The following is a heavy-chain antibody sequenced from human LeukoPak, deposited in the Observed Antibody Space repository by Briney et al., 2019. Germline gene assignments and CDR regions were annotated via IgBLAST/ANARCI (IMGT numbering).Heavy chain of an antibody. V-gene: IGHV3-9*03. Sequence: GGSLRLSCAASGFTFDDYAMHWVRQAPGKGLEWVSGISWNSGSIGYADSVKGRFTISRDNAKNSLYLQMNSLRAEDMALYYCAKDQDSSGDDAFNIWGQGTMVTVSS. CDR1: GFTFDDYA. CDR3: AKDQDSSGDDAFNI. CDR2: ISWNSGSI. J-gene: IGHJ3*02. D-gene: IGHD3-22*01.